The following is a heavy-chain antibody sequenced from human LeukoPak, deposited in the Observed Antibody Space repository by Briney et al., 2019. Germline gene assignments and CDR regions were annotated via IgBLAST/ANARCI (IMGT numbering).Heavy chain of an antibody. Sequence: ASVKVSCKASGYTFTSYDINWVRQAPGQGLEWMGWMNPNSGNTGYAQKFQGRVTMTRNTSISTAYMELSSLRSEDTAVYYCARRSIAVAGRRWFDPWGQGTLVTVSS. CDR2: MNPNSGNT. V-gene: IGHV1-8*01. CDR1: GYTFTSYD. CDR3: ARRSIAVAGRRWFDP. D-gene: IGHD6-19*01. J-gene: IGHJ5*02.